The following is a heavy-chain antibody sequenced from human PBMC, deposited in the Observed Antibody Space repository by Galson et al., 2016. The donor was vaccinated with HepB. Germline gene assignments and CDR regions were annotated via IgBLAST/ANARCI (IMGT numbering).Heavy chain of an antibody. V-gene: IGHV1-69*04. CDR2: VIPMVGMA. CDR3: ARVYCSGSNCYWAY. D-gene: IGHD2-15*01. J-gene: IGHJ4*02. Sequence: SVKVSCKVSGGSFSDYAFAWVRQAPGQGLEWMGRVIPMVGMATYAQKFQGRVTLTADTSTKTAYMEFNSLTSKDTAIYYCARVYCSGSNCYWAYWGQGTLVTVSS. CDR1: GGSFSDYA.